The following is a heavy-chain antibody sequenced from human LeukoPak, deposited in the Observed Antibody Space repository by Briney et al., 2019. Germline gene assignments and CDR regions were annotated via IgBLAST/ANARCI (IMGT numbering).Heavy chain of an antibody. CDR3: ARVGDNIGWA. V-gene: IGHV4-39*02. CDR1: GDSIRGSFYY. J-gene: IGHJ4*02. D-gene: IGHD3-10*01. Sequence: PSETLSLICDVSGDSIRGSFYYWGWVRQPPGKGLEWIGSIYHTGSTHYRPSLSNRITMSVDTSKNHFSLRLTSVTAADTAVYYCARVGDNIGWARGQGTLVTVSS. CDR2: IYHTGST.